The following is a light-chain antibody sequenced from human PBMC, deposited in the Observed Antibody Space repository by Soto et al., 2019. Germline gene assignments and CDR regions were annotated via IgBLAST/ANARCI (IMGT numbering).Light chain of an antibody. Sequence: DIVMTQSPDSLAVSLGERATINCKSSKSLLDTSNNKNYVAWYQQKPGQPPKLLIYWASARQSGVPDRFSGGGSGTDFILTISNLQAEDVAVYYCHQYYSALYTFGQGTKLEI. CDR1: KSLLDTSNNKNY. V-gene: IGKV4-1*01. CDR3: HQYYSALYT. J-gene: IGKJ2*01. CDR2: WAS.